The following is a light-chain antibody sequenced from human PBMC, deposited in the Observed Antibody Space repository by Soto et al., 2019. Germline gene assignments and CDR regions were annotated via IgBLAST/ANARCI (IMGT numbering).Light chain of an antibody. Sequence: DIQMTQSPSTLSASVGDRVTITCRASQSISSWLAWYQQKPGKAPKLLLYKASSLESGVPSRLSGSVSGTEFTLTLSSLRPDDFATYYCQQYNSYPYPFGQGTKQQIK. V-gene: IGKV1-5*03. J-gene: IGKJ2*01. CDR3: QQYNSYPYP. CDR1: QSISSW. CDR2: KAS.